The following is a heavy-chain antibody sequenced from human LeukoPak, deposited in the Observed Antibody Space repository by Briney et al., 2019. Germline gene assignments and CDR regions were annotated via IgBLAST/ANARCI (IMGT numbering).Heavy chain of an antibody. V-gene: IGHV1-18*01. CDR1: GYTFTSYG. CDR3: ARGLYCSSTSCYNGYFDY. CDR2: ISAYNGNT. Sequence: ASVEVSCKASGYTFTSYGISWVRQAPGQGLEWMGWISAYNGNTNYAQKLQGRVTMTTDTSTSTAYMELRSLRSDDTAVYYCARGLYCSSTSCYNGYFDYWGQGTLVTVSS. D-gene: IGHD2-2*02. J-gene: IGHJ4*02.